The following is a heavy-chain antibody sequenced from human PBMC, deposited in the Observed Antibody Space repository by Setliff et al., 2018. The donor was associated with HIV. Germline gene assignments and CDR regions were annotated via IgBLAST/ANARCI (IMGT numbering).Heavy chain of an antibody. CDR3: ARSKKRGDYYYYYYYMDV. Sequence: SETLSLTCTVSGGSISSGGYYWSWIRQHPGKGLEWIGYIYYSGSTYYNPSLKSRVTISVDTSKNQFSPKLSSVTAADTAVYYCARSKKRGDYYYYYYYMDVWGKGTTVTVSS. D-gene: IGHD3-16*01. CDR2: IYYSGST. CDR1: GGSISSGGYY. J-gene: IGHJ6*03. V-gene: IGHV4-31*03.